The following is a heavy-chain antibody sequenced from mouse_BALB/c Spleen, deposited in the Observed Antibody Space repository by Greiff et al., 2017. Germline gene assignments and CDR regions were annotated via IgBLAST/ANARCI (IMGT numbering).Heavy chain of an antibody. V-gene: IGHV5-12-1*01. Sequence: EVHLVESGGGLVKPGGSLKLSCAASGFAFSSYDMSWVRQTPEKRLEWVAYISSGGGSTYYPDTVKGRFTISRDNAKNTLYLQVSSLKSEDTAMYDCARREGYFDYWGQGTTLTVST. CDR1: GFAFSSYD. J-gene: IGHJ2*01. CDR3: ARREGYFDY. CDR2: ISSGGGST.